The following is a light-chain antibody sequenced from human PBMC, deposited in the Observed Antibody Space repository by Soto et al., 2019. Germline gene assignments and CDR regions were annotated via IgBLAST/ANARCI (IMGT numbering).Light chain of an antibody. V-gene: IGLV2-14*01. Sequence: QSALTQPASVSGSPGQAITISCTGTSSDVGGYNDVSWYQQHPGKAPKLMIYDVSNRPSGVSNRFSGSKSGNTASLTISGLQAEAEAEYYCSSYTSSSTVVFGGGTKLAVL. CDR2: DVS. CDR1: SSDVGGYND. J-gene: IGLJ2*01. CDR3: SSYTSSSTVV.